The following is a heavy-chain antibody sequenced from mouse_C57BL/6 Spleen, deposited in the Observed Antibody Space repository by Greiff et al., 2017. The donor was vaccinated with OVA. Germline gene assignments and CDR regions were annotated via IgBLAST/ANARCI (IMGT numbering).Heavy chain of an antibody. D-gene: IGHD4-1*01. CDR2: ISDGGSYT. V-gene: IGHV5-4*01. Sequence: EVKVEESGGGLVKPGGSLKLSCAASGFTFSSYAMSWVRQTPEKRLEWVATISDGGSYTYYPDNVKGRFTISRDNAKNNLYLQMSHLKSEDTAMYYCARDQTGWYFDVWGTGTTVTVSS. J-gene: IGHJ1*03. CDR1: GFTFSSYA. CDR3: ARDQTGWYFDV.